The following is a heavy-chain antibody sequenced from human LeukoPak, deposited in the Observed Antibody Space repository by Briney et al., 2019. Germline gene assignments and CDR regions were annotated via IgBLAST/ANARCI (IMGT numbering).Heavy chain of an antibody. J-gene: IGHJ4*02. Sequence: GGSLRLSCAASGFTFSSYAMRWVRQAPGKGLEWVAVISYDGSNKYYADSVKGRFTISRDNSKNTLYLQMNSLRAEDTAVYYCARTPPQYSSGWYFDSWGQGTLVTVSS. V-gene: IGHV3-30*04. CDR2: ISYDGSNK. CDR3: ARTPPQYSSGWYFDS. CDR1: GFTFSSYA. D-gene: IGHD6-19*01.